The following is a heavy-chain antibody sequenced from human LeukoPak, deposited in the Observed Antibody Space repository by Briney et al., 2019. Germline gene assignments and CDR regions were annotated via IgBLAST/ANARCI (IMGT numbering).Heavy chain of an antibody. CDR2: ISGSGGSA. J-gene: IGHJ4*02. D-gene: IGHD4-23*01. CDR1: GFTFSSYA. Sequence: GGSLRLSCAASGFTFSSYAMSWVRLAPGKGLEWVSAISGSGGSAYYADSAKGRLTISRDNSKNTLFLQMNSLRAEDTAVYYCAKPREFTVVTLPGVDYWGQGTLVTVSS. CDR3: AKPREFTVVTLPGVDY. V-gene: IGHV3-23*01.